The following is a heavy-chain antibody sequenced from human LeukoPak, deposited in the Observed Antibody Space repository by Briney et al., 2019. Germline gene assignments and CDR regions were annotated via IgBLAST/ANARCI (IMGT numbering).Heavy chain of an antibody. Sequence: ASVKVSCKASGGTFSTYAFNWVRQAPGQGLEWMGWISPNSGGTNYAQKFQGRVTMTRDTSISTAYMELIRLRSDDTAVYYCARGRESSSPYNDWGQGTLVTVSS. CDR2: ISPNSGGT. V-gene: IGHV1-2*02. D-gene: IGHD6-6*01. CDR3: ARGRESSSPYND. CDR1: GGTFSTYA. J-gene: IGHJ4*02.